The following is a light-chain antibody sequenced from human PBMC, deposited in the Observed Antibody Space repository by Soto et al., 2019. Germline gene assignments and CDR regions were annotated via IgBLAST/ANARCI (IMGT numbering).Light chain of an antibody. CDR2: LNSDGSH. CDR1: SGHSSYA. CDR3: QTWGTGIQWV. V-gene: IGLV4-69*01. J-gene: IGLJ3*02. Sequence: QLVLTQSPSASASLGASAKLTCTLSSGHSSYAIAWHQQRPEKGPRYLMKLNSDGSHSKGDGIPDRFSGSSSGAERYLTISGLQAEDEADYYCQTWGTGIQWVFGGGTKLTVL.